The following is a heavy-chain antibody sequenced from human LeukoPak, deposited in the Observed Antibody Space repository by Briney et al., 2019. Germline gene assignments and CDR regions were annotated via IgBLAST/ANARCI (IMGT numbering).Heavy chain of an antibody. CDR3: ASPPGVLNCSSTSCRAFDI. D-gene: IGHD2-2*01. CDR2: MNPNSGNT. V-gene: IGHV1-8*03. CDR1: GYTFTSYD. Sequence: ASVKVSCKASGYTFTSYDINWVRQATGQGLEWMGWMNPNSGNTGYAQKFQGRATITRNTSISTAYMELRSLRSDDTAVYYCASPPGVLNCSSTSCRAFDIWGQGTMVTVSS. J-gene: IGHJ3*02.